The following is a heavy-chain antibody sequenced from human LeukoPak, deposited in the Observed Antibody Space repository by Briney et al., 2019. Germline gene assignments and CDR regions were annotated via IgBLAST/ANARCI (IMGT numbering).Heavy chain of an antibody. V-gene: IGHV3-7*01. J-gene: IGHJ4*02. D-gene: IGHD1-26*01. Sequence: PGRSLRLSCAASGFTFSSYGMPWVRQAPGKGLEWVANIKQDGSERYYVDSVKGRFTISRDNGKNSLYLQMNSLRVEDTAVYYCAGRGGSYYDYWGQGTLVTVSS. CDR2: IKQDGSER. CDR1: GFTFSSYG. CDR3: AGRGGSYYDY.